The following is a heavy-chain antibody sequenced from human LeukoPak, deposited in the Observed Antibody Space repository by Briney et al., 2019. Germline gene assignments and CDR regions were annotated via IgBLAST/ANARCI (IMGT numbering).Heavy chain of an antibody. CDR1: GYTFTTYG. D-gene: IGHD5-24*01. Sequence: ASVKVSCKASGYTFTTYGISWLRQAPGQGLEWMGWISPYNGNTDYAQKVQGRVSMTTDTSTSKAYMELRSLRSDDTAVYYCARDKVEMATIFDYWGQGTLVTVSS. J-gene: IGHJ4*02. CDR3: ARDKVEMATIFDY. CDR2: ISPYNGNT. V-gene: IGHV1-18*01.